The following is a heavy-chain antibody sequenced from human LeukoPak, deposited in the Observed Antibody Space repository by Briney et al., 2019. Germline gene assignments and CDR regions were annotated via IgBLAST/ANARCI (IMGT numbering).Heavy chain of an antibody. Sequence: PGGSLSLSCAASGFSVSTNYMSWVRQAPGKGLEWVSVIYSGGSTYYADSVKGRFIISRDNSKNTLYLQMNSLRAEDTAVYYCARDLVTDDNIAATDAFDIWGQGTMVTVSS. CDR2: IYSGGST. CDR1: GFSVSTNY. V-gene: IGHV3-66*01. D-gene: IGHD6-13*01. J-gene: IGHJ3*02. CDR3: ARDLVTDDNIAATDAFDI.